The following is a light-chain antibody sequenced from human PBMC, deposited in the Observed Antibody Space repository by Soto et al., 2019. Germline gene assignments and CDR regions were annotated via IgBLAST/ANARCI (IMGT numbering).Light chain of an antibody. CDR1: QCISNY. CDR3: RKYNRAPCT. CDR2: AAS. J-gene: IGKJ2*02. V-gene: IGKV1-27*01. Sequence: DIQMTQSPSSLSEYVVDRVTITCRASQCISNYLAWYPQKPGKDPKLLIYAASTLQSGVPSRFSGSGSGTNFPLSITSLLPEDLATYYCRKYNRAPCTFGQGTQLEIK.